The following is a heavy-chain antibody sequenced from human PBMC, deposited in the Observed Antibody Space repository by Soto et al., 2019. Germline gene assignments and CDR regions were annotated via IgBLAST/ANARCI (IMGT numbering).Heavy chain of an antibody. J-gene: IGHJ4*02. CDR2: IIPIFGTA. Sequence: SVKVSCKASGGTLSSYAISWVRQAPGQGLEWMGGIIPIFGTANYAQKFQGRVTITADESTSTAYMELSSLRSDDTGMYFCAKGFEVAGFYFDSWGQGTLVTVSS. CDR3: AKGFEVAGFYFDS. D-gene: IGHD2-15*01. V-gene: IGHV1-69*13. CDR1: GGTLSSYA.